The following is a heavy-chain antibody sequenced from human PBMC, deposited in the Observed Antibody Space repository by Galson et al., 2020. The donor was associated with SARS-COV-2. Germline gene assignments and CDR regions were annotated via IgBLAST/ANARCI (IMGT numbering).Heavy chain of an antibody. CDR1: GYSISSGYY. V-gene: IGHV4-38-2*02. J-gene: IGHJ4*02. D-gene: IGHD3-16*01. Sequence: SQTLSLTCTVSGYSISSGYYWGWIRQPPGKGLEWIGSIYHSGDTYYSPSLKSRVTISVDTSKNQFSLKLGSVTAADMAVYYWARGGGDGGTGFDYWGQGTLVTVSS. CDR3: ARGGGDGGTGFDY. CDR2: IYHSGDT.